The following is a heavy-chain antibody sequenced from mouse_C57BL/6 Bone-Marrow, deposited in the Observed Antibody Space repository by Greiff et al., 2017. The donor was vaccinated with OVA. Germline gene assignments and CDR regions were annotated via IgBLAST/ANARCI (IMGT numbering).Heavy chain of an antibody. V-gene: IGHV1-19*01. J-gene: IGHJ4*01. CDR1: GYTFTDYS. CDR3: ARSGSTDYYAMDY. CDR2: LNPYNGGT. D-gene: IGHD1-1*01. Sequence: VQLQQSGPVLVKPGASVKMSCKASGYTFTDYSMNWVKQSHGKSLEWIGVLNPYNGGTSYTQKFKGTSTLTVDKSSSTAYMELNSLTSEDSAVYYCARSGSTDYYAMDYWGQGTSVTVSS.